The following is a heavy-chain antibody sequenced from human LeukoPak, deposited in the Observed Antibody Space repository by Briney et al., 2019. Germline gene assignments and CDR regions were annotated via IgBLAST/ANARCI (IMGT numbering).Heavy chain of an antibody. CDR1: GGSISSSSYY. CDR3: ARQPTVRSYYYYYYMDV. D-gene: IGHD4-17*01. J-gene: IGHJ6*03. Sequence: SETLSLTCTVSGGSISSSSYYWGWIRQPPGKGLEWIGSIYYSGSTYYNPSLKSRVTISVDTSKNQFSLKLSSVTAADTAVYYCARQPTVRSYYYYYYMDVWGKGATVTVSS. CDR2: IYYSGST. V-gene: IGHV4-39*01.